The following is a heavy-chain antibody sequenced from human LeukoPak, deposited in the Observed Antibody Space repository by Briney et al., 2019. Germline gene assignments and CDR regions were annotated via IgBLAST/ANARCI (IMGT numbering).Heavy chain of an antibody. D-gene: IGHD1-26*01. CDR2: ISGSGGST. CDR1: GFTFGSSA. J-gene: IGHJ4*02. V-gene: IGHV3-23*01. CDR3: AKSAGGSYYPSGYFDY. Sequence: GGSLRLSCAASGFTFGSSAMSWVRQAPGKGLEWVSAISGSGGSTYYADSVKGRFTISRDNSKNTLYLQMNSLRAEDTAVYYCAKSAGGSYYPSGYFDYWGQGTLVTISS.